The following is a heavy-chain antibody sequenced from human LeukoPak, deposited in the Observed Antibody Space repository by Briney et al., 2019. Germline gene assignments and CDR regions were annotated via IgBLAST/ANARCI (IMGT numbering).Heavy chain of an antibody. Sequence: GGSLRLSCAASGFTFDDYAMHWVRQAPGKGLEWVSSISWNSGSIGYADSVKGRFTISRDNAKNSLYLQMNSLRAEDTAVYYCARVVVVGYYFDYWGQGTLVTVSS. J-gene: IGHJ4*02. D-gene: IGHD3-22*01. CDR2: ISWNSGSI. V-gene: IGHV3-9*01. CDR3: ARVVVVGYYFDY. CDR1: GFTFDDYA.